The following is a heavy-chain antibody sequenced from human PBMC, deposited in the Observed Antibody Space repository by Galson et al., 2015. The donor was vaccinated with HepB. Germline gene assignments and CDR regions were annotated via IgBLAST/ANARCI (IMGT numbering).Heavy chain of an antibody. J-gene: IGHJ4*02. CDR1: GFTVSNNY. Sequence: SLRLSCAASGFTVSNNYMSWVRQAPGKGLEWVSVIFGGGSIYYADSVKGRFTISRDNSKNTLYLQMNSLTAEDTAVYYCARDGGDGAGSYFWGQGTLVTVSS. V-gene: IGHV3-66*01. CDR3: ARDGGDGAGSYF. CDR2: IFGGGSI. D-gene: IGHD3-10*01.